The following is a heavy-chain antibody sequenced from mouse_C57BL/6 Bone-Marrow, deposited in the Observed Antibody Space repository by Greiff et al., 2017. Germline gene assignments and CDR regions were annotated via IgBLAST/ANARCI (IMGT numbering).Heavy chain of an antibody. J-gene: IGHJ3*01. Sequence: QVQLQQSGAELVRPGTSVKVSCKASGYDFTNYLIEWVKQRPGQGLEWIGVINPGSGGTNYNEKFKGKATLTADKSSSTAYMQLSSLTSEDSAVYFCAQIYPWVAYWGQVTLGTVSA. V-gene: IGHV1-54*01. D-gene: IGHD2-3*01. CDR3: AQIYPWVAY. CDR1: GYDFTNYL. CDR2: INPGSGGT.